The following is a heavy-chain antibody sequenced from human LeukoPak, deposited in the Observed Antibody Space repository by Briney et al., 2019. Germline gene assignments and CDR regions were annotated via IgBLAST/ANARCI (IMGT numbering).Heavy chain of an antibody. CDR2: VSASGGTT. J-gene: IGHJ3*01. Sequence: GGSLRLSCAVSGFTFNNYAMDWVRQAPGKGLEWVSGVSASGGTTYYADSVKGRFTISRDNSKDTLYLHMSSLRAEDTARYYCAKLRSPGSSISYYHPMMFDVWGQGTMVTVSS. CDR1: GFTFNNYA. D-gene: IGHD3-10*01. CDR3: AKLRSPGSSISYYHPMMFDV. V-gene: IGHV3-23*01.